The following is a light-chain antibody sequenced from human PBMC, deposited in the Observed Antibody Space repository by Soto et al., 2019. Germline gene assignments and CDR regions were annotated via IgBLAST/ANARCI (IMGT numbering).Light chain of an antibody. CDR1: QSVSSK. CDR2: GAS. Sequence: ELVMTQSPATLSVSPGARATLSCRASQSVSSKLAWYQQKPGQAPRLLIYGASTRATGIPARFSGIVSGTEFTLTISSLQSEDFAVYYGQQYNNWPPITFGQGTRLEIK. CDR3: QQYNNWPPIT. J-gene: IGKJ5*01. V-gene: IGKV3-15*01.